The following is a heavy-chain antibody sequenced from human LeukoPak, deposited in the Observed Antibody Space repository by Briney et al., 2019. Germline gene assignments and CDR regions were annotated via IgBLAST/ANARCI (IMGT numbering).Heavy chain of an antibody. J-gene: IGHJ4*02. CDR3: ARAVATFGATIPTY. V-gene: IGHV1-46*01. CDR1: RDAFTRNH. CDR2: INPVSGSS. D-gene: IGHD3-3*01. Sequence: GASVKVSCKTFRDAFTRNHFHWVRQAPGQGLEWMGNINPVSGSSSLAQQFQDRVTMTRDKSTSTVYLELTELTSDDTAVFYCARAVATFGATIPTYWGQGTRVTVAS.